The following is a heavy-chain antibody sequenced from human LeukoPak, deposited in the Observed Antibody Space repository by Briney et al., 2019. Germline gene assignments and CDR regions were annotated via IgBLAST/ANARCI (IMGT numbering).Heavy chain of an antibody. CDR2: IYYSGST. V-gene: IGHV4-59*01. D-gene: IGHD6-25*01. J-gene: IGHJ4*02. CDR3: ARRPRAHPFDY. CDR1: GGSISSYY. Sequence: SETLSLTCTVSGGSISSYYWSWLRQPPGKGLEWIGYIYYSGSTNYNPSLKSRVTISVDTSKNQFSLKLSSVTAADTAVYYCARRPRAHPFDYWGQGTLVTVSS.